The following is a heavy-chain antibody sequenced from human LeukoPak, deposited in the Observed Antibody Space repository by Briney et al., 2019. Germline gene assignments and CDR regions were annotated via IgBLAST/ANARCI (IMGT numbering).Heavy chain of an antibody. Sequence: GGSLRLSCAASGITASSNYMTWVRQAPGKGLEWVSVIYSGGGTYYADSVKGRFTISRDNSKNTLYLQMNSLRAEDTAVYYCARDAALWFGGRVNGYWGQGTLVTVSS. V-gene: IGHV3-66*01. CDR2: IYSGGGT. J-gene: IGHJ4*02. CDR1: GITASSNY. D-gene: IGHD3-10*01. CDR3: ARDAALWFGGRVNGY.